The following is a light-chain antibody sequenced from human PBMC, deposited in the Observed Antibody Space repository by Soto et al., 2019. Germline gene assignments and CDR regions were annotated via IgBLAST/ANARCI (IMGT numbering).Light chain of an antibody. CDR2: AAS. CDR3: QHRSNLPLIS. V-gene: IGKV1-27*01. CDR1: QGISNY. J-gene: IGKJ5*01. Sequence: LQMTQSPSSMSTSVGDRVTITCRASQGISNYLAWYQQKPGKVPKLLIYAASTLQSGVPSRFSGSGSGTDFTLTISSLQPEDFAVYFCQHRSNLPLISFGQGTRLEIK.